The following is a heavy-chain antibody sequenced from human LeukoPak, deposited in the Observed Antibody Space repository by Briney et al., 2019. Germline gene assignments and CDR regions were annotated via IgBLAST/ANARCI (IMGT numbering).Heavy chain of an antibody. CDR3: ARDRLRYFDWLYSSGYYGMDV. CDR1: GFTFSSYS. D-gene: IGHD3-9*01. V-gene: IGHV3-21*01. Sequence: GGSLRLSCAAPGFTFSSYSMNWVRQAPGKGLEWVSSISSSSSYIYYADSVKGRFTISRDNAKNSLYLQMNSLRAEDTAVYYCARDRLRYFDWLYSSGYYGMDVWGKGTTVTVSS. CDR2: ISSSSSYI. J-gene: IGHJ6*04.